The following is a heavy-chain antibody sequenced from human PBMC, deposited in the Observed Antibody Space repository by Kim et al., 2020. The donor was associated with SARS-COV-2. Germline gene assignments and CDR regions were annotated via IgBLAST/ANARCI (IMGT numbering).Heavy chain of an antibody. J-gene: IGHJ6*02. Sequence: GGSLRLSCAASGFTFSSYSMNWVRQAPGKGLEWVSSISSSSSYIYYADSVKGRFTISRDNAKNSLYLQMNSLRAEDTAVYYCARDRGGSGTYMAPYYYYGMDSWGQGTTVTVSS. V-gene: IGHV3-21*01. CDR1: GFTFSSYS. D-gene: IGHD3-10*01. CDR3: ARDRGGSGTYMAPYYYYGMDS. CDR2: ISSSSSYI.